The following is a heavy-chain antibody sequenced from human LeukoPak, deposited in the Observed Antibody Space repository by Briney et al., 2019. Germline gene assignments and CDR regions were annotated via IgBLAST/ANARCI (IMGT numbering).Heavy chain of an antibody. V-gene: IGHV3-53*05. Sequence: GGSLRLSCAASRFIVTCDYMSWVRQAPGKGLDWVSVIYGDGRTYYADSVKGRFTISRDNSKNTLYLQMNSLRAEDTAVYYCARDANSIVVVVELPDYWGQGTLVTVSS. CDR1: RFIVTCDY. J-gene: IGHJ4*02. CDR2: IYGDGRT. D-gene: IGHD2-15*01. CDR3: ARDANSIVVVVELPDY.